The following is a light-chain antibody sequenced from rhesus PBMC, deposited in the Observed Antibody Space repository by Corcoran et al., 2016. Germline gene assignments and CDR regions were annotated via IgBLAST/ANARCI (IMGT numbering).Light chain of an antibody. J-gene: IGKJ4*01. CDR2: AAS. CDR1: QGIGSY. CDR3: LQHKSYPLT. V-gene: IGKV1-28*02. Sequence: DIQMTQSPSSLSASVGDTVTITCRTSQGIGSYLNWFQQKPGKAPKLLIYAASSLESGVPSRFSGSGFGTAFTFTISSLQPEDFATYYWLQHKSYPLTFGGGTKVEIK.